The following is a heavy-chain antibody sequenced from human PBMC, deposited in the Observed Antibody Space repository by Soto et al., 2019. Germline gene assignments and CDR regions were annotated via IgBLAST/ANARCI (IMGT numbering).Heavy chain of an antibody. CDR3: ARAWGGYFVY. V-gene: IGHV4-31*03. CDR2: IYYSGST. J-gene: IGHJ4*02. Sequence: QVQLQESDPGLVKPSQTLSLTCTVSGGSISSGGYYWSWIRQHPGKGLEWIGYIYYSGSTHYNPSLKSRVTISVETSKNQFSLKLSSVTAANTAVYYCARAWGGYFVYWGQGTLVTVSS. CDR1: GGSISSGGYY. D-gene: IGHD3-16*01.